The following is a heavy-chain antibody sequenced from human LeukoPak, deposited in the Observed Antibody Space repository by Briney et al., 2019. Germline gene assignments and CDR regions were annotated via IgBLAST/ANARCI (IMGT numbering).Heavy chain of an antibody. D-gene: IGHD5-24*01. Sequence: SETLSLTCTVSGGPISSSDYYWAWIRQPPGKGLELIGSSYYTGSTYQKPSLKSRVTMSVDTSNNQFSLRLNSLTAADTAVYYCARSRRWLQFDYWGQGTLVTVSS. V-gene: IGHV4-39*07. J-gene: IGHJ4*02. CDR2: SYYTGST. CDR1: GGPISSSDYY. CDR3: ARSRRWLQFDY.